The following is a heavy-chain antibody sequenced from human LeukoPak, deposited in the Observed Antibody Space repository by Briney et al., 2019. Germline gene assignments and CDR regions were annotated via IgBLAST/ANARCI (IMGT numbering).Heavy chain of an antibody. D-gene: IGHD5-24*01. CDR3: ARDRGDGYNSGYFEY. J-gene: IGHJ4*02. Sequence: SQTLSLTCTVSGASISSGSYYWSWIRQPAGKGLEWIGRIYTSGSTTHNPSLKSRVTISVDTSKNQFSLKLSSVTAADTAVCYCARDRGDGYNSGYFEYWGQGTLVTVSS. CDR2: IYTSGST. V-gene: IGHV4-61*02. CDR1: GASISSGSYY.